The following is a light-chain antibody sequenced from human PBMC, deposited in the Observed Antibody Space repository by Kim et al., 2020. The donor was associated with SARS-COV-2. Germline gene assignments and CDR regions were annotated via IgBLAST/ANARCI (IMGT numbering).Light chain of an antibody. CDR3: QAWDRSTAV. CDR2: QDI. CDR1: KLGEKY. J-gene: IGLJ2*01. V-gene: IGLV3-1*01. Sequence: SYELTQPPSVSLSPGQTASITCSGDKLGEKYASWYQQKPGQSPVLVIYQDIKRPSGIPERISGSNSGNTATLTISGTQAMDEADYYCQAWDRSTAVFGGGTKLTVL.